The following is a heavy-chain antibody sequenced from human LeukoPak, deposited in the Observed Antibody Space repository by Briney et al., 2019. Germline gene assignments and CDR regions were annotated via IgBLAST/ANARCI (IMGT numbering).Heavy chain of an antibody. V-gene: IGHV3-23*01. CDR3: AKDGALLRWPVYYFDY. CDR1: GFTFSSYA. D-gene: IGHD4-23*01. J-gene: IGHJ4*02. CDR2: ISGSGGST. Sequence: GGSLRLSCAASGFTFSSYAMSWVRQAPGKGLEWVSAISGSGGSTYYADSVRGRFTISRDNSKNTLYLQMNSLRAEDTAVYYCAKDGALLRWPVYYFDYWGQGTLVTVSS.